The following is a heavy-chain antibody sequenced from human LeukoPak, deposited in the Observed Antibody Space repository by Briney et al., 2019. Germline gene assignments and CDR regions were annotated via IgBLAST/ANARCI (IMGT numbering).Heavy chain of an antibody. CDR2: INPSGGSR. V-gene: IGHV1-46*01. Sequence: PVAAVTVSRKASRYTLPSYYMQWVRQAPGQGREWMGIINPSGGSRSYAQKFQGRSTMTRDTTTSTVYKELSSLRSEDTAVYYSAIETNYYDSSEDAFDIWGQGTMVTVSS. J-gene: IGHJ3*02. D-gene: IGHD3-22*01. CDR1: RYTLPSYY. CDR3: AIETNYYDSSEDAFDI.